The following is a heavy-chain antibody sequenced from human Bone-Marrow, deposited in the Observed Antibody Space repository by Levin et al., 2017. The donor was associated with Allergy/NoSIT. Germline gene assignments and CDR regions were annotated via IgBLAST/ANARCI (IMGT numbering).Heavy chain of an antibody. Sequence: GGSLRLSCAASGFPFSVYWMNWVRQAPGKGLEWVANIKSDGSEKYYVGSVKGRFSISRDNAENSLYLQMNSLRAEDTAVYYCARDLVGSTKGYWHFDLWGRGTLVTVSS. J-gene: IGHJ2*01. D-gene: IGHD1-26*01. CDR3: ARDLVGSTKGYWHFDL. CDR2: IKSDGSEK. V-gene: IGHV3-7*01. CDR1: GFPFSVYW.